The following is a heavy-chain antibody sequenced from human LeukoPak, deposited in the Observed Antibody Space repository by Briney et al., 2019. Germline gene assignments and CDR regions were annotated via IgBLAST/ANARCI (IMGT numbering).Heavy chain of an antibody. D-gene: IGHD3-16*01. J-gene: IGHJ4*02. CDR1: GSTFSSYA. V-gene: IGHV3-30*04. CDR2: ISYDGSNK. CDR3: ARDRWVEYYFDY. Sequence: GGSLRLSCAASGSTFSSYAMHWVRQAPGKGLEWVAVISYDGSNKYYADSVKGRFTISRDNSKNTLYLQMNSLRAEDTAVYYCARDRWVEYYFDYWGQGTLVTVSS.